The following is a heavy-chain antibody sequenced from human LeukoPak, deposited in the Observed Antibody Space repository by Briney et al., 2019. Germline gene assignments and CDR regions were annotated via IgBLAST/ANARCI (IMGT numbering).Heavy chain of an antibody. CDR1: GGTFSSYA. Sequence: GASVKVSCKASGGTFSSYAISWVRQAPGQGLEWMGGIIPIFGTANYAQKFQGRVTITADESTSTAYMELSSLRFEDTAVYYCARGGPTEIAVAGTQYFQNWGQGTLVTVSS. CDR3: ARGGPTEIAVAGTQYFQN. CDR2: IIPIFGTA. J-gene: IGHJ1*01. V-gene: IGHV1-69*13. D-gene: IGHD6-19*01.